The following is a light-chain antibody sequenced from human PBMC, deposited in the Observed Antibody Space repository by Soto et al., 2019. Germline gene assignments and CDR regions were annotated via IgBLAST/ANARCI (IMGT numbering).Light chain of an antibody. Sequence: DIQRIQSPSSVPPSLGDRVTITCRASQGIISWLAWYPQTQGKAPNLXIYSASRLQSGVPSLFSGSGAGTDCTRTISSLEPEDFATDYCQQANRFTITFGQGTRLEIK. V-gene: IGKV1D-12*01. CDR1: QGIISW. CDR3: QQANRFTIT. CDR2: SAS. J-gene: IGKJ5*01.